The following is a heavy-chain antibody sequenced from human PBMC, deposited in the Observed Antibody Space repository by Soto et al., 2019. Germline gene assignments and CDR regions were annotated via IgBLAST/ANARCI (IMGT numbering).Heavy chain of an antibody. D-gene: IGHD3-10*01. J-gene: IGHJ3*02. CDR3: ARDMGRKGDAFDI. CDR1: GFTFSSYW. CDR2: IKQDGSEK. Sequence: EVQLVESGGGLVQPGGSLRLSCAASGFTFSSYWMSWVRQAPGEGLEWVANIKQDGSEKYYVDSVKGRFTISRDNAKNSLYLQMNSLRAEDTAVYYCARDMGRKGDAFDIWGQGTMVTVSS. V-gene: IGHV3-7*01.